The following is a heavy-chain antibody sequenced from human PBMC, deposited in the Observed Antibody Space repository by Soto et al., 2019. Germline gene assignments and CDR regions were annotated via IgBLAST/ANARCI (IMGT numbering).Heavy chain of an antibody. D-gene: IGHD3-10*01. V-gene: IGHV3-74*01. CDR2: INGDGTRA. CDR1: GFTFRNQW. Sequence: EVQLEESGGGSVQLGESLRVSCVASGFTFRNQWMHWVRQVPGKGLVWVCRINGDGTRARYADFVKGRFTISRDNAQNLLFLQLKSLRVDDTGVYHCARGGAAGRGDAIDIWGPGTTVAVSS. J-gene: IGHJ3*02. CDR3: ARGGAAGRGDAIDI.